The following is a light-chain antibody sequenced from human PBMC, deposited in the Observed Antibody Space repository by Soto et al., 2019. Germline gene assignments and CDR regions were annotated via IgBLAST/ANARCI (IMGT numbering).Light chain of an antibody. CDR1: QSVSSSY. CDR3: QQYGSSPPT. V-gene: IGKV3-20*01. J-gene: IGKJ1*01. Sequence: EIVLTQSPGTLSLSPGERATLSCRASQSVSSSYLAWYQQKPGQAHRLLIYGASSRATGIPDRFSGSGSGTDFTLTISRLEPEDFAVYYCQQYGSSPPTFGQGTKVDIK. CDR2: GAS.